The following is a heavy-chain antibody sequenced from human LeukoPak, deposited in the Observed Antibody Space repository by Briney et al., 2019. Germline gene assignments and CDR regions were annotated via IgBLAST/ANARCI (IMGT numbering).Heavy chain of an antibody. V-gene: IGHV4-4*07. Sequence: SETLSLTCTVSGASISNFYWSWIRQPVGKGLEWVGRIGSSGSTNYDPSVKSRVTMSVDTSSNQFSLKLSSVTAADTAVYYCARDSRSSSIWYFDLWGRGTLVTVSS. CDR3: ARDSRSSSIWYFDL. CDR1: GASISNFY. J-gene: IGHJ2*01. CDR2: IGSSGST. D-gene: IGHD6-6*01.